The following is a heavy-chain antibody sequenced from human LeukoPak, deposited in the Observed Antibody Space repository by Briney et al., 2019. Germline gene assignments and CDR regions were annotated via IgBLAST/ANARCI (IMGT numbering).Heavy chain of an antibody. J-gene: IGHJ3*02. V-gene: IGHV3-53*01. CDR2: IYSGGTT. CDR3: AREWKLDI. CDR1: GFTVSSNY. Sequence: GGSLRLSCVASGFTVSSNYMSWVRQAPGKGLEWVSVIYSGGTTYYADSVKGRFTISRDNSKNTLYLQMNSLRAEDTAMYYCAREWKLDIWGQGAMVTVSS. D-gene: IGHD1-1*01.